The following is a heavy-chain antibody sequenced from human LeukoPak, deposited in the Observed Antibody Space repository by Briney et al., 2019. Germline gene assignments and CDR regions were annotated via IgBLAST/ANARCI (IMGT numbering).Heavy chain of an antibody. CDR1: GGSISSGSYY. D-gene: IGHD3-22*01. CDR3: ARDPIRPYYYDSSGYGAFDI. J-gene: IGHJ3*02. V-gene: IGHV4-61*02. Sequence: SETLSLTCTVSGGSISSGSYYWSWIRQPAGKGLEWIGRIYTSGSTNYNPSLKSRVTISVDTSKNQSSLKLSSVTAADTAVYYCARDPIRPYYYDSSGYGAFDIWGQGTMVTVSS. CDR2: IYTSGST.